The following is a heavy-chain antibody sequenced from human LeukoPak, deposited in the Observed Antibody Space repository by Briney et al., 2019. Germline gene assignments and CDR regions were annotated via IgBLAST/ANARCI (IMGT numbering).Heavy chain of an antibody. CDR2: INPNSGGT. D-gene: IGHD3-10*01. Sequence: ASVKVSCKASGYTFTGYYMHWVRQAPGQGLEWVGWINPNSGGTNYAQKFQGRVTMTRDTSISTAYMELSRLRSEDTAVYYCARDLEDYYGSGSYYPSYYYYGMDVWGQGTTVTVSS. V-gene: IGHV1-2*02. J-gene: IGHJ6*02. CDR1: GYTFTGYY. CDR3: ARDLEDYYGSGSYYPSYYYYGMDV.